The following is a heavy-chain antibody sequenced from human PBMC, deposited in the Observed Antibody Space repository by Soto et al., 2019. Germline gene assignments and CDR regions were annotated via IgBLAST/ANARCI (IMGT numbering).Heavy chain of an antibody. Sequence: QVQLVQSGAEVKKPGASVKVSCKASGYTFTSYDINWVRQATGQGLEWMGWMNPNRGNTGYVQKFQGRVTMTRNTSIRTAYMELSRMRSEDTAVYYCAREINCRGLDYGGQGTLVTVSS. CDR2: MNPNRGNT. D-gene: IGHD1-20*01. V-gene: IGHV1-8*01. J-gene: IGHJ4*02. CDR1: GYTFTSYD. CDR3: AREINCRGLDY.